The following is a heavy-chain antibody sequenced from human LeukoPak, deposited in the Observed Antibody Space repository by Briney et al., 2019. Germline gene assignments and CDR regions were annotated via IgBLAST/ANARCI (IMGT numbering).Heavy chain of an antibody. CDR3: VRGRGNSSSWYWDY. D-gene: IGHD6-13*01. Sequence: PGGSLRLSCAASGFTFSSYAMSWVRQAPGKWLDWVANINQDGSEQYYVDSAKGRFTISRGNGKKSLFLQMNSLRVEDTAVYFCVRGRGNSSSWYWDYWGQGTLVTVSS. CDR2: INQDGSEQ. J-gene: IGHJ4*02. V-gene: IGHV3-7*02. CDR1: GFTFSSYA.